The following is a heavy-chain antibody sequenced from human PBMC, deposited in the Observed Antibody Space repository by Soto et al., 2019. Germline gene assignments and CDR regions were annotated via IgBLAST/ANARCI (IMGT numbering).Heavy chain of an antibody. CDR1: GVTFSSYD. J-gene: IGHJ4*02. CDR2: ITSSSTAI. Sequence: GGALRLSCAASGVTFSSYDMNWVRQAPGRGLEWLSYITSSSTAIQYADSVKGRFTISRDNAKNSLYPQMNSLRDEDTAVYYCVRDNHYDGSISYHAXDYWGQGTLVTVSS. D-gene: IGHD3-22*01. CDR3: VRDNHYDGSISYHAXDY. V-gene: IGHV3-48*02.